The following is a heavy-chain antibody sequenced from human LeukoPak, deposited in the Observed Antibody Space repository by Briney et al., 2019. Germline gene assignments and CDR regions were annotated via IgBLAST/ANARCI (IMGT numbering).Heavy chain of an antibody. CDR2: INPNSGGT. V-gene: IGHV1-2*02. CDR3: ARDLSRDYYGSEDY. CDR1: GYTFTGYY. D-gene: IGHD3-10*01. Sequence: ASVTVSCKASGYTFTGYYMHWVRQAPGQGLEWMGWINPNSGGTNYAQKFQGRVTMTRDTSISTAYMELSRLRSDDTAVYYCARDLSRDYYGSEDYWGQGTLVTVSS. J-gene: IGHJ4*02.